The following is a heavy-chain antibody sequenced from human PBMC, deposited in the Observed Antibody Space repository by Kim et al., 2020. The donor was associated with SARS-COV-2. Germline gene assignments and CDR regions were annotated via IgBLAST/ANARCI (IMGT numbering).Heavy chain of an antibody. D-gene: IGHD6-13*01. CDR2: ITSKTDGATT. CDR3: TTDSFLYSSSWYVDC. V-gene: IGHV3-15*01. J-gene: IGHJ4*02. CDR1: GFTFTNAC. Sequence: GGSLRLSCATSGFTFTNACMTWVRQAPGKRLEWVDLITSKTDGATTDYAAHVKGRFTISRDETTNTLYLHMNSTKPEDTDDYYCTTDSFLYSSSWYVDCWVQGALVTVPS.